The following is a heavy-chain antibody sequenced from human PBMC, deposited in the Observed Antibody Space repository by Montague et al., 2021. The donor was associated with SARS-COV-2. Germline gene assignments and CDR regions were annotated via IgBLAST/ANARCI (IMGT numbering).Heavy chain of an antibody. Sequence: SETLSLTCAVSGGSFSSYYWSWIRQPPGKGLEWIAEINHSGSSNXNPSLKSRVTMSVDTSKNQFSLKLNSVTVADTAVYYCARLAYCGADCFSGWEMLFDYWGQGTLVTVSS. CDR2: INHSGSS. CDR3: ARLAYCGADCFSGWEMLFDY. V-gene: IGHV4-34*01. CDR1: GGSFSSYY. D-gene: IGHD2-21*02. J-gene: IGHJ4*02.